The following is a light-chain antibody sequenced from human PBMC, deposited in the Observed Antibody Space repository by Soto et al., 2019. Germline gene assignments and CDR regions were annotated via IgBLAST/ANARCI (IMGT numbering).Light chain of an antibody. CDR1: TSDVDAYNY. J-gene: IGLJ1*01. Sequence: QSALTQPASVSGSPGQSIAISCTGTTSDVDAYNYVSWYQQHPGKAPKLMIYQVSNRPSGVSNRFSGSKSGNTASLTISGLQAEDEADYYCSSYTSSTTYVFGTGTKLNVL. CDR2: QVS. V-gene: IGLV2-14*01. CDR3: SSYTSSTTYV.